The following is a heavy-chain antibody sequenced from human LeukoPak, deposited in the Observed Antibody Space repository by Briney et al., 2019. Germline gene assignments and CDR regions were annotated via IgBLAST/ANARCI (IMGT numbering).Heavy chain of an antibody. D-gene: IGHD2-15*01. Sequence: PSETLSLTCAVYGEPFSGYYWSWIPQPPGKGLEGIGEINHSGNTNYNPPLKSPVTISPNPSKNQVALKPASVTAPDTAVYYCAGLYLPATRFDHWGQGTLVTVSS. CDR1: GEPFSGYY. V-gene: IGHV4-34*01. CDR2: INHSGNT. J-gene: IGHJ4*02. CDR3: AGLYLPATRFDH.